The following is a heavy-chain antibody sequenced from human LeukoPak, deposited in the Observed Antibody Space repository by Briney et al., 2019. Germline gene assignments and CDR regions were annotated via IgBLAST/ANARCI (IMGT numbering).Heavy chain of an antibody. V-gene: IGHV4-34*01. CDR3: ARTTRITIFGVVRAFDI. Sequence: TSSETLSLTCAVYGGSFSGYYWSWIRQPPGKGPEWIGEINHSGSTNYNPSLKSRVTISVDTSKNQFSLKLSSVTAADTAVYYCARTTRITIFGVVRAFDIWGQGTMVTVSS. CDR1: GGSFSGYY. CDR2: INHSGST. J-gene: IGHJ3*02. D-gene: IGHD3-3*01.